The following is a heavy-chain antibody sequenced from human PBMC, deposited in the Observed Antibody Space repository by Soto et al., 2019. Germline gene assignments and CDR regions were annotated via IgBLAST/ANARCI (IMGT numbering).Heavy chain of an antibody. V-gene: IGHV4-34*01. Sequence: QVQLQQWGAGLLKPSETLSLTCAVYGGSFSGYYWSWIRQPPGKGLEWIGEINHSGSTNYNPSLSSRVTISVDTSKNQFSLKLSSVTAADTAVYYCARAGEDGYTLDYWGQGTLVTVSS. CDR1: GGSFSGYY. J-gene: IGHJ4*02. CDR3: ARAGEDGYTLDY. CDR2: INHSGST. D-gene: IGHD5-12*01.